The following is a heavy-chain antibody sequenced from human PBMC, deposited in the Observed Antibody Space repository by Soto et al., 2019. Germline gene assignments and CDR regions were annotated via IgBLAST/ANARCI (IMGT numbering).Heavy chain of an antibody. CDR1: GFTFSSYS. J-gene: IGHJ6*02. V-gene: IGHV3-21*01. D-gene: IGHD3-3*01. Sequence: PGGSLRLSCAASGFTFSSYSMNWVCQAPGKGLEWVSSISSSSSYIYYADSVKGRFTISRDNAKNSLYLQMNSLRAEDTAVYYCASFLYDFWSGYLGIYGMDVWGQGTTVTVSS. CDR3: ASFLYDFWSGYLGIYGMDV. CDR2: ISSSSSYI.